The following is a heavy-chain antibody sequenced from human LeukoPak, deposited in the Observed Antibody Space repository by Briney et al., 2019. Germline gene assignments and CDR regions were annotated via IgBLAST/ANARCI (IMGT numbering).Heavy chain of an antibody. CDR2: ISNSGSTI. D-gene: IGHD3-22*01. CDR1: RFTFSDYY. J-gene: IGHJ4*02. V-gene: IGHV3-11*01. Sequence: GGSLRLSCAASRFTFSDYYMNWIRQAPGKGLEWVSYISNSGSTIYYADSVKGRFTISRDNSKNTLYLQMNSLRAEDTAVYYCEKDPLKGYYDSSGQKEADYWGQGTLVTVSS. CDR3: EKDPLKGYYDSSGQKEADY.